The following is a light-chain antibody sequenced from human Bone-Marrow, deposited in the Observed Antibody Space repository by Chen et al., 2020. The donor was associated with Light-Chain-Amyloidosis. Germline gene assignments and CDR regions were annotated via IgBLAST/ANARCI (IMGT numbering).Light chain of an antibody. V-gene: IGLV2-14*01. Sequence: QSALTQPASVSGSPGQSITISCTGTSSDVGGYKSVSWYHQHPGKAPKLMIYDDSNRPSGVSNRFSGSKSGNTASLTISGLQAEDEADYYCSAYTSSSTLVFGGGTKLTVL. CDR3: SAYTSSSTLV. CDR2: DDS. J-gene: IGLJ2*01. CDR1: SSDVGGYKS.